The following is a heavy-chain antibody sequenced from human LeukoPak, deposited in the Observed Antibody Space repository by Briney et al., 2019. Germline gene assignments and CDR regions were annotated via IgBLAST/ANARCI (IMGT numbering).Heavy chain of an antibody. CDR2: LYHSGNT. V-gene: IGHV4-59*01. D-gene: IGHD5-18*01. J-gene: IGHJ4*02. Sequence: SETLSLTCAVSGGSISADSWSWIRQPPGKGLECMGSLYHSGNTNYNPSLKGRVTISVDTSKNQFSLKLSSVTAADTGVYYCASVRSYGWSDLAYFDYWGRGTLVIVSS. CDR1: GGSISADS. CDR3: ASVRSYGWSDLAYFDY.